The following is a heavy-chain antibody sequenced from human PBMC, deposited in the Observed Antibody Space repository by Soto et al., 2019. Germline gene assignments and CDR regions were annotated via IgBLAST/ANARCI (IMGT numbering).Heavy chain of an antibody. D-gene: IGHD3-3*01. CDR1: GFTFSSSA. Sequence: GGSLRLSCAASGFTFSSSAMTWVRQAPGKGLEWVSVISGSGGNTYYADSVKGRFAISRDNSKNTMYLHLNSLRAEDTAVYFCAKGGYDFWSGPHYGMDVWGQGTTVTVSS. J-gene: IGHJ6*02. CDR2: ISGSGGNT. CDR3: AKGGYDFWSGPHYGMDV. V-gene: IGHV3-23*01.